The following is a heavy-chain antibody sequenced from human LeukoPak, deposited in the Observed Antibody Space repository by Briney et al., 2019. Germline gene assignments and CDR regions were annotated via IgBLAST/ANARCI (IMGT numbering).Heavy chain of an antibody. CDR3: ASGPFCYGILTGYYNYFDY. CDR2: IYYSGST. D-gene: IGHD3-9*01. CDR1: GGSISSGGYY. Sequence: SQTLSLTCTVSGGSISSGGYYWSWIRQHPGKGLEWIGSIYYSGSTNHNPSLQGRVTISLDTSRNQFSLKLSSVTAADTAVYYCASGPFCYGILTGYYNYFDYWGQGTLVTVSS. V-gene: IGHV4-31*03. J-gene: IGHJ4*02.